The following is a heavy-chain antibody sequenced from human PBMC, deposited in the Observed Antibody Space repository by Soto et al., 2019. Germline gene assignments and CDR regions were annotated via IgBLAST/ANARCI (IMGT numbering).Heavy chain of an antibody. CDR3: SRYTWYSSSLPNALDY. Sequence: EVQLVQSGAEVKKTGESLRISCKGSGYSFTSYWISWVRQMTGKGLEWRGRIDPSDSYTNYSPSFQGHVTISADKSISTAYMQWSSLKASDTAMYYCSRYTWYSSSLPNALDYWGQGTLVTVSS. V-gene: IGHV5-10-1*03. J-gene: IGHJ4*02. CDR1: GYSFTSYW. D-gene: IGHD6-13*01. CDR2: IDPSDSYT.